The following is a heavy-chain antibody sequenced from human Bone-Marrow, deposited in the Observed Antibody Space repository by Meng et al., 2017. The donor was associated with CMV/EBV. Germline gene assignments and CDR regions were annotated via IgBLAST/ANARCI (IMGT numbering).Heavy chain of an antibody. CDR3: AKASPAVYFDY. CDR1: GGSISSSSYY. J-gene: IGHJ4*02. CDR2: IYYSGST. Sequence: QLQLQESGPGLVKPSETLSLTCTVSGGSISSSSYYWGWIRQPPGKGLEWIGSIYYSGSTYYNPSLKSRVTISVDTSKNQFSLKLSSVTAADTAVYYCAKASPAVYFDYWGQGTLVTVSS. V-gene: IGHV4-39*07.